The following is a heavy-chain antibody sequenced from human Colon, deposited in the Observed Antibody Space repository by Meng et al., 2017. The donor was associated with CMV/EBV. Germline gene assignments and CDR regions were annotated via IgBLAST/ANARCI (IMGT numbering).Heavy chain of an antibody. CDR3: ARARGEYFDY. V-gene: IGHV3-7*03. Sequence: GESLKISCAASEFNFRSYKMQWVRQAPGKGLEWVAKIKSDGTEKVYVDSVKGRFTISRDNAENSLYLQMNSLRAEDAAVYYCARARGEYFDYWGQGTLVTVSS. J-gene: IGHJ4*02. CDR2: IKSDGTEK. D-gene: IGHD3-10*01. CDR1: EFNFRSYK.